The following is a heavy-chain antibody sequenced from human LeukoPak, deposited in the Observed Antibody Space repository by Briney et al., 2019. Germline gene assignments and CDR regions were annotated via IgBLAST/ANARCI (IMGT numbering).Heavy chain of an antibody. CDR1: GFAVNSNY. V-gene: IGHV3-53*01. CDR2: IYIDGSS. J-gene: IGHJ6*03. Sequence: GGSLRLSCAASGFAVNSNYMSWVRQATGTGLEWVSVIYIDGSSDYADSVKGRFTISRDNSKNTVYLQMNSLRAEDTAVYYCARDFYYYYYYMDVWGKGTTVTVSS. CDR3: ARDFYYYYYYMDV.